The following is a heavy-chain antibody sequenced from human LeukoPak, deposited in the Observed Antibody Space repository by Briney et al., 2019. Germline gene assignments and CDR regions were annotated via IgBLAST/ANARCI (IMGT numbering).Heavy chain of an antibody. Sequence: GGSLRLSCAVSGFSFSEYWMHWVRQTPGKGLVWVSRIKSDGTMTNYADSVKGRFTISRDNAKNTLYLQMNSLGAEDTAVYYCATGNYNKPFDYWGQGTLVTVSS. CDR1: GFSFSEYW. CDR2: IKSDGTMT. CDR3: ATGNYNKPFDY. J-gene: IGHJ4*02. D-gene: IGHD1-7*01. V-gene: IGHV3-74*01.